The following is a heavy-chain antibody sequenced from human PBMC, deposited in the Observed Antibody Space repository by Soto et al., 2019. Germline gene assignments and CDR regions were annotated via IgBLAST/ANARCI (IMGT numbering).Heavy chain of an antibody. CDR1: GITFNTYY. CDR3: AGTDDSLDY. CDR2: ISSDGSHV. J-gene: IGHJ4*02. Sequence: EVQMVESGGGLVKPGRSLRLSCAASGITFNTYYMNWVRQAPGKGLEWVSSISSDGSHVFYGDSAKGRFTISRDNAKNSLYLQMNSLTAEDTAVYYCAGTDDSLDYWGRGTLVTVSS. V-gene: IGHV3-21*01. D-gene: IGHD3-22*01.